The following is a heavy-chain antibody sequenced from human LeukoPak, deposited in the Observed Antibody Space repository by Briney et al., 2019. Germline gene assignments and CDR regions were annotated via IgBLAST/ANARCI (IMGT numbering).Heavy chain of an antibody. CDR1: GDTFTGYY. J-gene: IGHJ4*02. D-gene: IGHD3-22*01. CDR3: ARAPMIVVVFPPRLDF. V-gene: IGHV1-2*02. Sequence: GASVKVSCKTSGDTFTGYYMHWVRQAPGQGLEWMGWINPNTGGTNYAQKFQGRVTMTSDTSISTAYMELSSLKSDDTAMYYCARAPMIVVVFPPRLDFWGQGTLVTVSS. CDR2: INPNTGGT.